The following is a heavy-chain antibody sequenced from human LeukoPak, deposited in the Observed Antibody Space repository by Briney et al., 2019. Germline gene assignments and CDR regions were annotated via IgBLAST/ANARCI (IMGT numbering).Heavy chain of an antibody. CDR3: ARGRGRHFDY. CDR2: INHSGST. V-gene: IGHV4-34*01. D-gene: IGHD3-10*01. CDR1: GGSFSGYY. Sequence: SETLSLTCAVYGGSFSGYYRSWIRQPPGKGLEWIGEINHSGSTNYNPSLKSRVTISVDTSKNQFSLKLSSVTAADTAVYYCARGRGRHFDYWGQGTLVTVSS. J-gene: IGHJ4*02.